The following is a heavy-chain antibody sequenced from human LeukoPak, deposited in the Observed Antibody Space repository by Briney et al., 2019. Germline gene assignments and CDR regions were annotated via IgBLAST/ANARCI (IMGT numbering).Heavy chain of an antibody. Sequence: GGSLRLSCAASGFTFSNYAMSWVRQAPGKGLEWVSVISGSGGSTYYADSVKGRFTISRDNSKNTLYLQMNNLRAEDTAVYYCAKDYASDMATAPFDYWGQGTLVTVSS. J-gene: IGHJ4*02. V-gene: IGHV3-23*01. CDR3: AKDYASDMATAPFDY. CDR1: GFTFSNYA. CDR2: ISGSGGST. D-gene: IGHD5-12*01.